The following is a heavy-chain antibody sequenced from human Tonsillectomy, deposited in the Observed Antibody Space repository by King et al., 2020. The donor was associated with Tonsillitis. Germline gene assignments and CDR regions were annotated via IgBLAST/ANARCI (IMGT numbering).Heavy chain of an antibody. V-gene: IGHV4-59*01. J-gene: IGHJ4*02. CDR1: GGSISSYY. D-gene: IGHD2-2*01. CDR2: IYYSGST. CDR3: ASGYCSSTSCYLFDY. Sequence: QLQESGPGLVKPSETLSLTCTVSGGSISSYYWSWIRQPPGKGLEWIGYIYYSGSTNYNPSLKSRVTISVDTSKNQFSLKLSSVTAADTAVYYCASGYCSSTSCYLFDYWGQGTLVTVSS.